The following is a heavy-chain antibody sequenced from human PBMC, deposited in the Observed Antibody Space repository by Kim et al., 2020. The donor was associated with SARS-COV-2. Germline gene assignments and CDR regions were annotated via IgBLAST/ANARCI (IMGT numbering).Heavy chain of an antibody. CDR1: GGSISSSSYY. D-gene: IGHD3-22*01. J-gene: IGHJ4*02. V-gene: IGHV4-39*01. CDR3: ARLYYDSSGYYAPYFDY. CDR2: IYYSGST. Sequence: SETLSLTCTVSGGSISSSSYYWGWIRQPPGKGLEWIGSIYYSGSTYYNPSLKSRVTISVDTSKNQFSLKLSSVTAADTAVYYCARLYYDSSGYYAPYFDYWGQGTLVTVSS.